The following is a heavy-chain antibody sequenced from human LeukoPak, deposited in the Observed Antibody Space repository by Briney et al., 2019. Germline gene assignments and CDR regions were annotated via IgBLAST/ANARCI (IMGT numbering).Heavy chain of an antibody. CDR3: TTPYSGSYRRYYFDY. D-gene: IGHD1-26*01. J-gene: IGHJ4*02. CDR2: IKSKTDGGTT. V-gene: IGHV3-15*01. CDR1: GFTFSNAW. Sequence: GGSLRLSCAASGFTFSNAWMSWVRQAPGKGLEWVGRIKSKTDGGTTDYAAPVKGRFTISRDDSKNTLYLQMNSLKTEDTAVYYCTTPYSGSYRRYYFDYWGQGTLVTVSS.